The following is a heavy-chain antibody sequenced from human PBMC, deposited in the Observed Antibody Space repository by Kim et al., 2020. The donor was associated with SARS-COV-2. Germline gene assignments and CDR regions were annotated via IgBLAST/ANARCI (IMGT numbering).Heavy chain of an antibody. Sequence: SETLSLTCTVSGGSISSYYWSWIRQPPGKGLEWIGYIYYSGSTNYNPSLKSRVTISVDTSKNQFSLKLSSVTAADTAVYYCARVNSGYPYYYYGMDVWGQGTTVTVSS. CDR2: IYYSGST. D-gene: IGHD6-13*01. CDR1: GGSISSYY. V-gene: IGHV4-59*01. CDR3: ARVNSGYPYYYYGMDV. J-gene: IGHJ6*02.